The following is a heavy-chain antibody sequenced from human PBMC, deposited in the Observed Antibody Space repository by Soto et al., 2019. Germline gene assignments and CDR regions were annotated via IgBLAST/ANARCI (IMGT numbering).Heavy chain of an antibody. CDR3: ARDGGYGAGSYLDY. J-gene: IGHJ4*02. V-gene: IGHV1-18*04. CDR1: NYMFGSYG. Sequence: QVQLVQSGAEVMRPGASVKVSCKASNYMFGSYGITWVRQAPGQGPEWMGWISAFNGNTKYPQNLQGRVTMTTDTSTATAYMELRALRSDDSAMYFCARDGGYGAGSYLDYWGQGTLVTVSS. CDR2: ISAFNGNT. D-gene: IGHD3-10*01.